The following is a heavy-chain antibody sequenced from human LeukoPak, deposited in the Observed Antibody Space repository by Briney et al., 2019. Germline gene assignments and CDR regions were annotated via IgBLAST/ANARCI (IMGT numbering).Heavy chain of an antibody. CDR2: INSDGSST. CDR1: GFTFSSYW. Sequence: QPGGSLRLSCAASGFTFSSYWMHWVRQAPGKGLVWVSRINSDGSSTSYADSVKGRFTISRDNAKNTLYLQMNSLRAEDTAAYYCARSKKQQLVHYDAFDIWGQGTMVTVSS. D-gene: IGHD6-13*01. CDR3: ARSKKQQLVHYDAFDI. J-gene: IGHJ3*02. V-gene: IGHV3-74*01.